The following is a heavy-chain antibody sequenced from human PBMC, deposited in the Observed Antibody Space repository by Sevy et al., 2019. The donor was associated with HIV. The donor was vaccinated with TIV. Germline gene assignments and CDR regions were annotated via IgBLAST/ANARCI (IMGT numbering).Heavy chain of an antibody. J-gene: IGHJ2*01. CDR3: ARGSGMVIGRFWYLDL. CDR1: NGSISNYY. D-gene: IGHD2-21*01. Sequence: SETLSLTCTVSNGSISNYYWTWIRQPPGKGLEWIGYIHYSGSTNYNPSLKSRVTISGDTSKSQFSLKLNSVTAADTALYYCARGSGMVIGRFWYLDLWGRGTLVTVSS. CDR2: IHYSGST. V-gene: IGHV4-59*01.